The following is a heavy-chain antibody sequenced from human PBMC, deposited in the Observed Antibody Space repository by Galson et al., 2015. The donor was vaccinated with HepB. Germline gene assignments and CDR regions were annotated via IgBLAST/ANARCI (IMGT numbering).Heavy chain of an antibody. CDR2: ISAYNGNT. J-gene: IGHJ5*02. Sequence: SVKFSCKASGYTFTSYGINWVRQAPGQGLEWMGWISAYNGNTNYTQKLQGRVSMTTDTSTSTAYMELRSLRSDDTAVYYCARNPIVGPTGGWFDPWGQGTLVTVSS. V-gene: IGHV1-18*04. CDR1: GYTFTSYG. D-gene: IGHD1-26*01. CDR3: ARNPIVGPTGGWFDP.